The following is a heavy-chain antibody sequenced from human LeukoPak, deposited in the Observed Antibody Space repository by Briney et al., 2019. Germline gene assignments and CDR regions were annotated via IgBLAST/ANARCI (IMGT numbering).Heavy chain of an antibody. Sequence: SVKVSCKASGGTFSSYAISWVRQAPGQGLEWMGGIIPIFGTANYAQKFQGRVTIAADESTSTAYMELSSLRSEDTAVYYCARVGPGSGWFDYWGQGTLVTVSS. CDR3: ARVGPGSGWFDY. CDR2: IIPIFGTA. V-gene: IGHV1-69*01. J-gene: IGHJ4*02. D-gene: IGHD6-19*01. CDR1: GGTFSSYA.